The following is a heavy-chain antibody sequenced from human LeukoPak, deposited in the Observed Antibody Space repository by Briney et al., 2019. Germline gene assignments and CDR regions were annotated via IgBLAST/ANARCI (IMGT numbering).Heavy chain of an antibody. CDR2: TYFRSKWFL. D-gene: IGHD3-10*01. Sequence: SQTLSLTCAISGDSVSSNSAAWTWIRHSPSRGLEWLGRTYFRSKWFLDYAISVKSRITINRDTSKNQFSLQLSSVTFEDAAVYYCARAGVMNYYFYGMDVWGQGTTVTVSS. J-gene: IGHJ6*02. CDR3: ARAGVMNYYFYGMDV. V-gene: IGHV6-1*01. CDR1: GDSVSSNSAA.